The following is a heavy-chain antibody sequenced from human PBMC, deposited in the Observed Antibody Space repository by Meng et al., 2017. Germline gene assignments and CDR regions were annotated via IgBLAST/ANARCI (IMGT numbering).Heavy chain of an antibody. CDR1: GGSISSYY. Sequence: SETLSLTCTVSGGSISSYYWSWIRQPPGKGLEWIGYIYYSGSTNYNPSLKSRVTISVDTSKNQFSLKLSSVTAADTAVYYCASLNYGQYYFDYWGQGTLVTVSS. CDR3: ASLNYGQYYFDY. CDR2: IYYSGST. V-gene: IGHV4-59*01. D-gene: IGHD4-17*01. J-gene: IGHJ4*02.